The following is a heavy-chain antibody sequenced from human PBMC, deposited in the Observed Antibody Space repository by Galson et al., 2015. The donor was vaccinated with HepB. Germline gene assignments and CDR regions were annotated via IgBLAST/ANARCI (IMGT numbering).Heavy chain of an antibody. D-gene: IGHD1-1*01. CDR3: ARGQYNKY. CDR1: GYTFTSYG. J-gene: IGHJ4*02. Sequence: SVKVSCKASGYTFTSYGTSWVRQAPGQGLEWMGWISAYNGETNSAPKVQGRVTLTTDTSTRTAYMELRGLTSDDTAIYYCARGQYNKYWGQGSLVTVSS. CDR2: ISAYNGET. V-gene: IGHV1-18*01.